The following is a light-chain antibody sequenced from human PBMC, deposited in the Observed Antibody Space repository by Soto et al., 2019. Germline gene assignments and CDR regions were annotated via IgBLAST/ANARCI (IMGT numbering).Light chain of an antibody. CDR2: AAS. Sequence: DIQMPQYPSALSASVGDRVTITCRASQSISSWLAWYQQKPGKAPKLLIYAASSLESGVPSRFRGSGSGTEFTLTISSLQPDDFATDYCQQYNSYRTFGQGTKVAIK. J-gene: IGKJ1*01. CDR3: QQYNSYRT. CDR1: QSISSW. V-gene: IGKV1-5*01.